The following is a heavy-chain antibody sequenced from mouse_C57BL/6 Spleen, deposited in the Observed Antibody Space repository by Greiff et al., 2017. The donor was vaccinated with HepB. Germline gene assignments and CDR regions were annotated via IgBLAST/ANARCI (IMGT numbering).Heavy chain of an antibody. D-gene: IGHD1-1*01. CDR2: IRNKANGYTT. J-gene: IGHJ1*03. CDR3: EGWNGSTDWYFDV. CDR1: GFTFTDYY. Sequence: EVKLQESGGGLVQPGGSLSLSCAASGFTFTDYYMRWVRQPPGKALEWLGFIRNKANGYTTDDSASVKGRFTISRDNSKSIIYLQMYALRAEDSATYDCEGWNGSTDWYFDVWGTGTTVTVSS. V-gene: IGHV7-3*01.